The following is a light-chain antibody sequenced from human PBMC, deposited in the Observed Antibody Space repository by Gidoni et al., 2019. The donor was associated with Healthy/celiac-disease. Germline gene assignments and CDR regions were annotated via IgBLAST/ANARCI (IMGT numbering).Light chain of an antibody. V-gene: IGLV3-1*01. CDR2: QDS. Sequence: SYELTQQPSVSVSPGQTASITCSGDKLGDKYACWYQQKPGQSPVLVIYQDSKRPSGIPERFSGSNSGNTATMTISGTQAIDEAYYYCQAWDSSPLFGGGTKLTVL. CDR1: KLGDKY. CDR3: QAWDSSPL. J-gene: IGLJ2*01.